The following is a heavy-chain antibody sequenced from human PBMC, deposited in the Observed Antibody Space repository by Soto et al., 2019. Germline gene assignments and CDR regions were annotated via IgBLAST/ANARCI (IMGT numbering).Heavy chain of an antibody. CDR2: IYYSGST. CDR1: GGSINSGNYY. J-gene: IGHJ4*02. V-gene: IGHV4-30-4*01. CDR3: ARVTPGAKRWDYFDS. D-gene: IGHD1-26*01. Sequence: SETLSLTCTVSGGSINSGNYYWSWLRQPPGKVLEWIGYIYYSGSTYYNPSLKSRVTISPDTSKNHFSLSLTSVTAADTALYYCARVTPGAKRWDYFDSWGQGTQVTVSS.